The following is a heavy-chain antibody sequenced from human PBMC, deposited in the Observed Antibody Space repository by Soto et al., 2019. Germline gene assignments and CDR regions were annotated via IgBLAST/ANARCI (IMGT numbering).Heavy chain of an antibody. CDR3: AKDSRRYSSGWPATLFDY. J-gene: IGHJ4*02. CDR2: ISYDGSNK. Sequence: SLRLSCAASGFTFSSYGMHWVRQAPGKGLEWVAVISYDGSNKYYADSVKGRFTISRDNSKNTLYLQMNSLRAEDTAVYYCAKDSRRYSSGWPATLFDYWGQGTLVTVSS. V-gene: IGHV3-30*18. D-gene: IGHD6-19*01. CDR1: GFTFSSYG.